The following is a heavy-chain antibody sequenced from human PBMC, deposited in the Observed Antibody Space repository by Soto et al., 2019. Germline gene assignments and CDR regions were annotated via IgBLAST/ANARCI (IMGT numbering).Heavy chain of an antibody. V-gene: IGHV1-18*01. Sequence: QVQLVQSGAEVKKPGASVKVSCKASGYTFTSYGISWVRQAPGQGLEWMGWISAYNGNTNYAQKLQGRVTMTTDTSKSTAYMELRSLRADGTGVYYCARDTVVTLNAQNDYWGQGTLVTVSS. CDR2: ISAYNGNT. J-gene: IGHJ4*02. D-gene: IGHD2-21*02. CDR3: ARDTVVTLNAQNDY. CDR1: GYTFTSYG.